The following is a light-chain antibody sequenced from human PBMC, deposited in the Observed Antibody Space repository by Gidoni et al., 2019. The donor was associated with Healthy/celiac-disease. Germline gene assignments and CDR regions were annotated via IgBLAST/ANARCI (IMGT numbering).Light chain of an antibody. CDR3: QQYNSYLYT. V-gene: IGKV1-5*03. CDR2: KAS. CDR1: QSLSSW. J-gene: IGKJ2*01. Sequence: DIQMTQSPSTLSASVGDRVTIPCRASQSLSSWLAWYQQKPGKAPKLLIYKASSLESGVPSRFSGSGSGTEFTLTISSLQPDDFATYYCQQYNSYLYTFGQGTKLEIK.